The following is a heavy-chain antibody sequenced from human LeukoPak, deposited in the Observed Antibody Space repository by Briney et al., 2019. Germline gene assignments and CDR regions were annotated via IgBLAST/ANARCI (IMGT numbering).Heavy chain of an antibody. CDR3: ARVHHYFDIAFDY. D-gene: IGHD3-22*01. V-gene: IGHV1-46*01. J-gene: IGHJ4*02. CDR2: INPSGGST. Sequence: ASVKVSCKASGYTFTNYGISWVRQAPGQGLEWMGIINPSGGSTTYAQKFQGRVTTTRDMSTSTVYMELISLRSEDTAVYYCARVHHYFDIAFDYWGQGTLVTVSS. CDR1: GYTFTNYG.